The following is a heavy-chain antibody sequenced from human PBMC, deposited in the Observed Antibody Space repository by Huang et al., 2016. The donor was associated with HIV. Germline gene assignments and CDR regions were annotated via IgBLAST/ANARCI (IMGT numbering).Heavy chain of an antibody. J-gene: IGHJ4*02. Sequence: EEQLVESGGGLVQPGGSLRLSCAAYGFSFSSCNMNWVRQGPGKVLEWLSYISETGSVITYADSVKGRVTVSRDNAKNSLYLQMDSLRAEDTAVYYCARGYSSSWLYNWGQGTLVTVSS. CDR2: ISETGSVI. CDR3: ARGYSSSWLYN. CDR1: GFSFSSCN. V-gene: IGHV3-48*01. D-gene: IGHD6-13*01.